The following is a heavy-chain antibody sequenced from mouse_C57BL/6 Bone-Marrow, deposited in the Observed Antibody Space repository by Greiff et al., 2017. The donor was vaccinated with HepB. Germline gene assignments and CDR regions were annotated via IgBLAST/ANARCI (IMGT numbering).Heavy chain of an antibody. CDR1: GYTFTSYW. V-gene: IGHV1-69*01. D-gene: IGHD1-1*01. J-gene: IGHJ1*03. Sequence: QVHLQQPGAELVMPGASVKLSCKASGYTFTSYWMHWVKQRPGQGLEWIGEIDPSDSYTNYNQKFKGKSTLTVDKSSSTAYMQLSSLTSEDSAVYYCARPYYYGSSRYWYFDVWGTGTTVTVSS. CDR3: ARPYYYGSSRYWYFDV. CDR2: IDPSDSYT.